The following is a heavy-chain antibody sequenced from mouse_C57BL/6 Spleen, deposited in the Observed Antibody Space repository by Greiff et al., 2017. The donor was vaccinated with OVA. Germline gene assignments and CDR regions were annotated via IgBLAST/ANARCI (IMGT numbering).Heavy chain of an antibody. V-gene: IGHV5-12*01. J-gene: IGHJ1*03. D-gene: IGHD4-1*01. CDR1: GFTFSDYY. Sequence: EVQLVESGGGLVQPGGSLKLSCAASGFTFSDYYMYWVRQTPEKRLEWVAYISNGGGSTYYPDTVKGRFTISSDNAKNTLYLQMSRLKSEDTAMYYCARLKLGRGYFDVWGTGTTVTVSS. CDR3: ARLKLGRGYFDV. CDR2: ISNGGGST.